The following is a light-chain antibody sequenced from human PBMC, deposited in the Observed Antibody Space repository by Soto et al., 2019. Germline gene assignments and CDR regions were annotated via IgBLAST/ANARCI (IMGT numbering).Light chain of an antibody. V-gene: IGKV3-20*01. CDR3: QQYGSSARP. CDR1: QSVSSSY. J-gene: IGKJ1*01. CDR2: GAS. Sequence: TLSLSPGERATLSCRASQSVSSSYLAWYQQKPGQAPRLLIYGASSRATGIPDRFSGSGSGTDFTLTISRLEPEDFAGYYGQQYGSSARPFSQGTKVDIK.